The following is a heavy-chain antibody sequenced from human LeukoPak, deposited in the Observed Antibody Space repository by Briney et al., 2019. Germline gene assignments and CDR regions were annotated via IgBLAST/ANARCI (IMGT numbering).Heavy chain of an antibody. D-gene: IGHD6-19*01. CDR1: GFTFSSYA. V-gene: IGHV3-23*01. J-gene: IGHJ4*02. CDR2: ISGSGGST. CDR3: AKLYSSGINAFDY. Sequence: GGSLRLSCAASGFTFSSYAMSWVRQAPGKGLEWVSAISGSGGSTYYADSVKGRLTISRDNSKNTLYLQMNSLRAEDTAVYYCAKLYSSGINAFDYWGQGTLVTVSS.